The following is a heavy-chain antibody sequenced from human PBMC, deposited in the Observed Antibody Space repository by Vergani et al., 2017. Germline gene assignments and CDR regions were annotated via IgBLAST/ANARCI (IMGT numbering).Heavy chain of an antibody. CDR3: QTMVRGGYYYGMDV. CDR1: GYTLTELS. J-gene: IGHJ6*02. D-gene: IGHD3-10*01. Sequence: QVQLVQSGAEVKKPGASVKVSCKVSGYTLTELSMHWVRQAPGQGLEWMGWISAYNGNTNYAQKLQGRVTMTTDTATSTAYMELRSLRSDDTAVYYCQTMVRGGYYYGMDVWGQGTTVTVSS. CDR2: ISAYNGNT. V-gene: IGHV1-18*01.